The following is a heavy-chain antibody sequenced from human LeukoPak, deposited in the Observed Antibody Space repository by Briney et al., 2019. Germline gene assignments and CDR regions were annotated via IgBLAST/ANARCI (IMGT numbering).Heavy chain of an antibody. D-gene: IGHD1-14*01. Sequence: PGGSLRLSCAASGFTFRSYGMHWFRQAPGKGLEWVAVIWNDGSNKYYADSVKGRFTISRDNSKNTLYLEMNGLRAEDTAVYYCAKDTGYYYYYMDVWGKGTMVTVSS. CDR2: IWNDGSNK. CDR1: GFTFRSYG. J-gene: IGHJ6*03. CDR3: AKDTGYYYYYMDV. V-gene: IGHV3-33*06.